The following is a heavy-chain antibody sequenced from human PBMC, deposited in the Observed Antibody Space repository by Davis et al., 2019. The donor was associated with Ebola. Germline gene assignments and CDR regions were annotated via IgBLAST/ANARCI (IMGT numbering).Heavy chain of an antibody. CDR2: IYYRGST. Sequence: SETLSLTCTVSGGSVSNYYWSWIRQPPGKGLEWIGYIYYRGSTNYNPSLKSRVTILVDTSKNQFSLKLSSVTAADTAVYYCARAIVVAPFDPWGQGTLVTVSS. CDR3: ARAIVVAPFDP. CDR1: GGSVSNYY. V-gene: IGHV4-59*02. J-gene: IGHJ5*02. D-gene: IGHD2-2*01.